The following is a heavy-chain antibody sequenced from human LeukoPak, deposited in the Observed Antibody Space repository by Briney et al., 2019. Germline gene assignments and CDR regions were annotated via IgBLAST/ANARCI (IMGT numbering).Heavy chain of an antibody. Sequence: PSETLSHTCAVYGGSFSGYYWSWIRQPPGKGLEWIGEINHSGSTNYNPSLKSRVTISVDTSKNQFSLKLSSVTAADTAVYYCARETSGYYYPYFDYWGQGTLVTVSS. CDR1: GGSFSGYY. CDR2: INHSGST. CDR3: ARETSGYYYPYFDY. J-gene: IGHJ4*02. D-gene: IGHD3-22*01. V-gene: IGHV4-34*01.